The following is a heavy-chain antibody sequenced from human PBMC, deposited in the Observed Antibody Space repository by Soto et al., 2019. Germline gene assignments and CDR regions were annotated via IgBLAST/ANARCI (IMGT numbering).Heavy chain of an antibody. CDR3: ARTQYFDWLLSPPAFDY. CDR2: IYPGDSDT. V-gene: IGHV5-51*01. D-gene: IGHD3-9*01. Sequence: GESLKISCKGSGYSFTSYWIGWVRQMPGKGLEWMGIIYPGDSDTRYSPSFQGQVTISADKSISTTYLQWSSLKASDTAMYYCARTQYFDWLLSPPAFDYWGQGTLVTVSS. J-gene: IGHJ4*02. CDR1: GYSFTSYW.